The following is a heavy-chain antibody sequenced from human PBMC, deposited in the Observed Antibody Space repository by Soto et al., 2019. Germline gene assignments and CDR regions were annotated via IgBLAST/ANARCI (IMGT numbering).Heavy chain of an antibody. J-gene: IGHJ4*02. D-gene: IGHD1-20*01. CDR3: ARAGITSRPENLDF. CDR1: GFDLSDYY. Sequence: PGGSLTLSCAASGFDLSDYYMTWIRQDPRKGLEWISYISSNGGYTKYADSVKGRFTISRDNAKNSLSLHMTSLRVEDTATYYCARAGITSRPENLDFWGRGTLVTVSS. V-gene: IGHV3-11*05. CDR2: ISSNGGYT.